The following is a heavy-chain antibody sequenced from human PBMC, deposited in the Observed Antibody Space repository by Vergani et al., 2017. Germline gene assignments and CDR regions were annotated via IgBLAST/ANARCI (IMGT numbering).Heavy chain of an antibody. CDR2: ISSSSSYI. J-gene: IGHJ4*02. CDR1: GFTFSSYS. Sequence: EVQLVESGGGLVKPGGSLRLSCAASGFTFSSYSMNWVRQAPGKGLEWGSSISSSSSYIYYADSVKGRFTISRDNAKNSLYLQMTSLRAEDTAVYYCARECSGGSCYSDYWGQGTLVTVSS. V-gene: IGHV3-21*01. D-gene: IGHD2-15*01. CDR3: ARECSGGSCYSDY.